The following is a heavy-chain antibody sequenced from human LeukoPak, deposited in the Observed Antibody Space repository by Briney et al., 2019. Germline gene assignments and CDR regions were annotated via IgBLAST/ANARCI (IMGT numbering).Heavy chain of an antibody. V-gene: IGHV1-69*05. Sequence: AVKVSCKASGGTFSRNTISGVRQAPGQGLEWMGTISPVSGAANYAQRLQGRVTITTDESTSTTYIQLSSLRSQDTAVYYCSTDGPSYYDSSGGGLTWGQGTMVTVSS. J-gene: IGHJ3*01. CDR3: STDGPSYYDSSGGGLT. CDR2: ISPVSGAA. D-gene: IGHD3-22*01. CDR1: GGTFSRNT.